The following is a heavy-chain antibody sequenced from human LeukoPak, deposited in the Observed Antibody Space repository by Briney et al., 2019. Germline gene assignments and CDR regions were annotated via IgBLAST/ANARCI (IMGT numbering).Heavy chain of an antibody. J-gene: IGHJ3*02. Sequence: GGSLRLSCAASGFTVSSNYMSWVRQAPGKGLEWVSVIYSGGSTYYADSVKGRFTISRDNSKNTLYLQMNSLRAEDTAVYYCAREGAWGSSGQGYDIWGQGTMVTVSS. CDR2: IYSGGST. V-gene: IGHV3-53*01. CDR3: AREGAWGSSGQGYDI. CDR1: GFTVSSNY. D-gene: IGHD6-19*01.